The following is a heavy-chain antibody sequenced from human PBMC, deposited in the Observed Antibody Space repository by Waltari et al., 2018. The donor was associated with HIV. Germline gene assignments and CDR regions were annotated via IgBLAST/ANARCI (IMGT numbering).Heavy chain of an antibody. CDR2: ISGSGGST. V-gene: IGHV3-23*01. CDR1: GFHFSSSA. Sequence: EVQLLESGGGLVQPGGSLRLSCAASGFHFSSSARSWVRQAPGKGLEWVSFISGSGGSTYYADSVKGRFTISRDNSKNTLYLQMNSLRAEDTAVYYCAKDNRDPLGTLWYWGQGTLVTVSS. CDR3: AKDNRDPLGTLWY. D-gene: IGHD2-21*01. J-gene: IGHJ4*02.